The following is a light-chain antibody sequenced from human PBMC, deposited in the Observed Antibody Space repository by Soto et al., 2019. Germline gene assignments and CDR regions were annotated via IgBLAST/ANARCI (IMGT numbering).Light chain of an antibody. Sequence: QSVLTQPPSASGTPGQRVTISCSGSSSNIGSNYVYWYQQLPGTAPKLLIYRNNQRPSGVPDRFSGSKSGTSASLAISGLRSEDEADHYCTAWDDSLSGQEFGGGTKLTVL. J-gene: IGLJ2*01. V-gene: IGLV1-47*01. CDR1: SSNIGSNY. CDR3: TAWDDSLSGQE. CDR2: RNN.